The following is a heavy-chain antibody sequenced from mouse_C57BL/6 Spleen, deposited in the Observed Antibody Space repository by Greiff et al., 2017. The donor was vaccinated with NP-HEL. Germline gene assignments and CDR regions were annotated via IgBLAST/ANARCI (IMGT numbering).Heavy chain of an antibody. CDR3: ARVYGSSYYYAMDY. J-gene: IGHJ4*01. CDR2: IDPNSGGT. D-gene: IGHD1-1*01. V-gene: IGHV1-72*01. CDR1: GYTFTSYW. Sequence: QVQLQQPGAELVKPGASVKLSCKASGYTFTSYWMHWVKQRPGRGLEWIGRIDPNSGGTKYNEKFKSKATLTVDKPSSTAYMPLSSLTSEDSAVYYCARVYGSSYYYAMDYWGQGTSVTVSS.